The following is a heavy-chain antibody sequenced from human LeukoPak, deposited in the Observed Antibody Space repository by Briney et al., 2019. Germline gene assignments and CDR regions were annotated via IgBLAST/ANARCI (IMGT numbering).Heavy chain of an antibody. J-gene: IGHJ4*02. CDR1: GGSISRYY. D-gene: IGHD3-10*01. CDR3: ARVGYSSSGNYYNDRGAFDY. V-gene: IGHV4-59*01. Sequence: ASETLSLTCTVSGGSISRYYWSWIRQPPGKGLEWIGYIYYSGSTNYNPSLKSRVTISVDTSKNQFSLKLSSVTAADTAVYYCARVGYSSSGNYYNDRGAFDYWGQGTLVTVSS. CDR2: IYYSGST.